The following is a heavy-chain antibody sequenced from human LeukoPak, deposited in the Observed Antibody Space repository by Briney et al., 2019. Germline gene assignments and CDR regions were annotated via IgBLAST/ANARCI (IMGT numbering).Heavy chain of an antibody. CDR1: IDSFSNYH. J-gene: IGHJ5*02. V-gene: IGHV4-34*01. CDR3: ARGQGATVPQVGKNWFDP. CDR2: VNESGGT. Sequence: SETLSLTCAVYIDSFSNYHWNWVRQTPAKGMEWIGEVNESGGTNISPSLRSRVILSVDTSKNQFSLKLISVTVADTAIYYCARGQGATVPQVGKNWFDPWGQGTRVTVSS. D-gene: IGHD1-26*01.